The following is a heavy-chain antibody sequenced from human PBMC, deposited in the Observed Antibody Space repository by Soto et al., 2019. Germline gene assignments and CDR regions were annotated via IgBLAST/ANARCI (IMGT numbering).Heavy chain of an antibody. V-gene: IGHV3-74*01. CDR3: ARGPTGWYGYDY. D-gene: IGHD6-19*01. CDR2: INSDGSTT. Sequence: EVQLVESGGGLVQPGGSLRLSCAASGFTFSSSWMHWVRQPPGKGLVWVSRINSDGSTTNYADSVKGRFTISRDNAKKTLYLQMNSLRAEDTAVYYCARGPTGWYGYDYWGQGTLVIVSS. J-gene: IGHJ4*02. CDR1: GFTFSSSW.